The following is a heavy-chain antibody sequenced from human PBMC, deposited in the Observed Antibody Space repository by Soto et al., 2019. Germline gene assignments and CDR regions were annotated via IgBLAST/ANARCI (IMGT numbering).Heavy chain of an antibody. J-gene: IGHJ6*02. CDR2: IYHSGYT. CDR3: ARAHYGDYGYGMDV. CDR1: GGSISSGGYS. Sequence: QLQLQESGSGLVKPSQTLSLTCAVSGGSISSGGYSWSWIRQPPGKGLEWIGYIYHSGYTYYNPSLXSXVAXSVDRSKNQFSLKLSSVTAADTAVYYCARAHYGDYGYGMDVWGQGTTVTVSS. D-gene: IGHD4-17*01. V-gene: IGHV4-30-2*01.